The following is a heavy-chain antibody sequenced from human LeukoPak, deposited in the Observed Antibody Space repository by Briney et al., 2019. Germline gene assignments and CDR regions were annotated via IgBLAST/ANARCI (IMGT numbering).Heavy chain of an antibody. J-gene: IGHJ3*02. V-gene: IGHV4-59*08. Sequence: SETLSLTCTVSGGSISSYYWSWLRQPPGKGLEWIGYIYYTGSTNYKPSLKSRVTISVDTSKNQFSLKLSSVTAADTAVYYCARASHYYGSGSYYKNGAFDIWGQGTMVTVSS. CDR3: ARASHYYGSGSYYKNGAFDI. D-gene: IGHD3-10*01. CDR1: GGSISSYY. CDR2: IYYTGST.